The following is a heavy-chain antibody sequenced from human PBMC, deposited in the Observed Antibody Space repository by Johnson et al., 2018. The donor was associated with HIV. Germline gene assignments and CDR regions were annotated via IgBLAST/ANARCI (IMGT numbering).Heavy chain of an antibody. Sequence: VQLVESGGGLVLPGGSLRLSCAASGITVSSNYMTWVRQGPGKGLEWVSVLNSGGGTYYADSVQGRFTISRDNSKNTLYLQMNSLRAEDTAVYYCARDTRQWDAFDIWGQGTMVTVSS. CDR2: LNSGGGT. CDR1: GITVSSNY. CDR3: ARDTRQWDAFDI. V-gene: IGHV3-66*01. J-gene: IGHJ3*02. D-gene: IGHD6-19*01.